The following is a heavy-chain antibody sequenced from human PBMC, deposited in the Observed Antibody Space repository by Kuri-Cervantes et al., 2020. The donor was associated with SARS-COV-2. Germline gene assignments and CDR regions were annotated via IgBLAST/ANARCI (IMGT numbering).Heavy chain of an antibody. CDR2: IWYDETNK. D-gene: IGHD1-14*01. Sequence: GGSLRLSCAASGFTFNTYGMHWVRQAPGKGLEWVAVIWYDETNKYYEDSVKGGFIISRDNSKGTLYLQMNSLRAEDTAVYYCVRDNPLANYYYHMDVWGQGTTVTVSS. CDR3: VRDNPLANYYYHMDV. V-gene: IGHV3-33*01. CDR1: GFTFNTYG. J-gene: IGHJ6*02.